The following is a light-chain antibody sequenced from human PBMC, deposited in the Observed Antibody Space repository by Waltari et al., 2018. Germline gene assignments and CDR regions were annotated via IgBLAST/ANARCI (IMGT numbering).Light chain of an antibody. Sequence: DIQMTQSPSTLSASVGDRVTITCRASQSISSWLAWYQQKPGKAPKLLIYKASSLESGVTSRFSGSGSGTEFTLTISSLQPDDFATYYCQHSGTFGPGTKVDIK. CDR3: QHSGT. CDR2: KAS. CDR1: QSISSW. V-gene: IGKV1-5*03. J-gene: IGKJ3*01.